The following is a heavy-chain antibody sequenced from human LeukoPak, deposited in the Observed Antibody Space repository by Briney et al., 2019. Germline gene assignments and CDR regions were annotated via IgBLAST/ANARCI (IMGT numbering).Heavy chain of an antibody. Sequence: PGGSLRLSCVASGFYFNAYLMSWVRQAPGKGLEWVANIKQDGSQKFYLDSVKGRFTISRDNGSNSLYLHMSRLRVEDTAVYYCARDLKGFNLWGQGALVTVSS. CDR3: ARDLKGFNL. J-gene: IGHJ5*02. CDR1: GFYFNAYL. V-gene: IGHV3-7*04. CDR2: IKQDGSQK.